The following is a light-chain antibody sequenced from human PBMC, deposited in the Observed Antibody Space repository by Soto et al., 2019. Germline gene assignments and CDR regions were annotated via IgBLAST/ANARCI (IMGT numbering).Light chain of an antibody. CDR3: CSYAGSSTVV. CDR1: SSDVGNYNL. Sequence: QSVLTQPASVSGSPGQSITISCTGTSSDVGNYNLVSWYLQHPGKAPKLVIYEVSKRPSGVSSRFSGSKSANTASLTISGLLPEDEADYYCCSYAGSSTVVFGGWTKLTVL. V-gene: IGLV2-23*02. CDR2: EVS. J-gene: IGLJ2*01.